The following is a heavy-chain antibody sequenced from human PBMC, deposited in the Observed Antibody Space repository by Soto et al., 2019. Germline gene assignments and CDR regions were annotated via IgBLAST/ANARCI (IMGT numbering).Heavy chain of an antibody. D-gene: IGHD3-3*01. Sequence: PSETLSLTCTVSGCSISSGGYYWSWIRQHPGKGLEWIGYIYYSGSTYYNPSLKSRVTISVDTSKNQFSLKLSSVTAADTAVYYCARVPTQYYDFWSGYQSPYGMDVWGQGTTVTVSS. CDR1: GCSISSGGYY. CDR2: IYYSGST. J-gene: IGHJ6*02. CDR3: ARVPTQYYDFWSGYQSPYGMDV. V-gene: IGHV4-31*03.